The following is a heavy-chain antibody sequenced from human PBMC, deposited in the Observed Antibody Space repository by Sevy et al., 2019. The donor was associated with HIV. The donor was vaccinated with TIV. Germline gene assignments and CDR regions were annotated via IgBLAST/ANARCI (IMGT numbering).Heavy chain of an antibody. Sequence: GGSLRLSCAASGFTFSAYAMSWVRQAPGKGLEWVSCIGRSGGSTYYADSVKGRFSISRDTSKNTLYLQMNSLRAEDTAVYYCATLRGGLYGSGYFQNWGQGTQVTVSS. CDR1: GFTFSAYA. J-gene: IGHJ1*01. D-gene: IGHD3-10*01. CDR3: ATLRGGLYGSGYFQN. CDR2: IGRSGGST. V-gene: IGHV3-23*01.